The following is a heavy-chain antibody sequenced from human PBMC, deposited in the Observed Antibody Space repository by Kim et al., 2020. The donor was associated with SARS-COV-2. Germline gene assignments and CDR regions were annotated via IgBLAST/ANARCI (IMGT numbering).Heavy chain of an antibody. V-gene: IGHV4-61*02. CDR3: AKTGEFDY. J-gene: IGHJ4*02. CDR1: GGSVSSGNYH. Sequence: SETLSLTCTVSGGSVSSGNYHWSWIRQPAGKGLEWIGRIYTSGSTNYNPSLKSRVTISLDTSKNQFSLNLTSVTAADPAMYYCAKTGEFDYWGQGTLVTVSS. D-gene: IGHD7-27*01. CDR2: IYTSGST.